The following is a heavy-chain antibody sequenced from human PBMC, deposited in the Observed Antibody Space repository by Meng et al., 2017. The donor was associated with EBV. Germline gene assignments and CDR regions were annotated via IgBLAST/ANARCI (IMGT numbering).Heavy chain of an antibody. Sequence: QLQLQESGPGLVKPSEXLSLTCTVPGGSISSSSYFWGWIRQPPGKGLEWIGSIYYSGSTYYNPSLKSRVTISVDTSKNQFSLKLSSVTAADTAVYYCARSSPVRFGELSNWGQGTLVTVSS. V-gene: IGHV4-39*07. CDR3: ARSSPVRFGELSN. D-gene: IGHD3-10*01. CDR1: GGSISSSSYF. CDR2: IYYSGST. J-gene: IGHJ4*02.